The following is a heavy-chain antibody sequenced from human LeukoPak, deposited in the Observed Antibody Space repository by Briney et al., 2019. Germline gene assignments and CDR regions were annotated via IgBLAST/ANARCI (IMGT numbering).Heavy chain of an antibody. CDR2: ISWNSGSI. J-gene: IGHJ6*02. CDR3: AKDISAGSSYYYYGMDV. D-gene: IGHD2-15*01. Sequence: GRSLRLSCAASGFTFDDYAMHWVRQAPGKGLEWVSRISWNSGSIGYADSVKGRFTISRDNAKNYLYLQMNSLGAEETALYYCAKDISAGSSYYYYGMDVWGQGTTVTVSS. V-gene: IGHV3-9*01. CDR1: GFTFDDYA.